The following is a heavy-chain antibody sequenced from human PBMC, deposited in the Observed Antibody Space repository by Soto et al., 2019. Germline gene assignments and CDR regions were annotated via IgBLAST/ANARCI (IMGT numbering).Heavy chain of an antibody. D-gene: IGHD6-6*01. CDR3: ARDRLTAARPFHYYGIAV. V-gene: IGHV1-18*01. CDR1: GYTFTSYG. CDR2: ISAYNGNT. J-gene: IGHJ6*02. Sequence: GASVKVSCKASGYTFTSYGISWVRQAPGQGLEWMGWISAYNGNTNYAQKLQGRVTMTTDTSTSTAYMELRSLRSDDTAVYYCARDRLTAARPFHYYGIAVWGQGTTVTVSS.